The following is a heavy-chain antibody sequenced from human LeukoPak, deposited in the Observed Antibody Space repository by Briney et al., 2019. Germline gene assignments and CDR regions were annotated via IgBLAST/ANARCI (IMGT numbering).Heavy chain of an antibody. CDR1: VFTFSRYS. CDR3: SGAPGDSGGSSYMRRFDY. J-gene: IGHJ4*02. V-gene: IGHV4-38-2*01. D-gene: IGHD3-22*01. Sequence: TQSLSHAASVFTFSRYSMRWVSQAPARGLEWTGGIYLSGSNYHNPSLTSRVTQSVDTSKNQISLKLSSVTAADPAVHFFSGAPGDSGGSSYMRRFDYWGQGTLVTVSS. CDR2: IYLSGSN.